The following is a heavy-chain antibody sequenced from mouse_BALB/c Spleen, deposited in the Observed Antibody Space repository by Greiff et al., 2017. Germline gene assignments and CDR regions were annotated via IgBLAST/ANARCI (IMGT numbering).Heavy chain of an antibody. Sequence: EVQVVESGGGLVKPGGSLKLSCAASGFTFSSYTMSWVRQTPEKRLEWVATISSGGSYTYYPDSVKGRFTISRDNAKNTLYLQMSSLKSEDTAMYYCTRGDYGNYGGFAYWGQGTLVTVSA. V-gene: IGHV5-6-4*01. CDR1: GFTFSSYT. CDR3: TRGDYGNYGGFAY. D-gene: IGHD2-1*01. J-gene: IGHJ3*01. CDR2: ISSGGSYT.